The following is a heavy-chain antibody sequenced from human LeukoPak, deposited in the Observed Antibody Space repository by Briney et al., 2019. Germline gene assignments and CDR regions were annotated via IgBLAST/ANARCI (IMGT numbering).Heavy chain of an antibody. CDR1: VDSISTYY. CDR3: VRHTWFGTRHWFDP. D-gene: IGHD3-10*01. Sequence: SETLSLTCTFSVDSISTYYWSWIRQPPGKGLEWIGYVYYSGSTNYNPSLKSRVTMSIDTSKNQFFLELSSVTAADTAVYYCVRHTWFGTRHWFDPWGQGILVTVSA. V-gene: IGHV4-59*08. J-gene: IGHJ5*02. CDR2: VYYSGST.